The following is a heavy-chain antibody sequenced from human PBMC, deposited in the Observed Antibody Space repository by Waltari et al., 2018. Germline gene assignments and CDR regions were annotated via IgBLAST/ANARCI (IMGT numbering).Heavy chain of an antibody. V-gene: IGHV3-23*04. J-gene: IGHJ4*02. CDR1: GFTFSSYS. CDR2: ISGSGGST. CDR3: AKDGPSIVVPAAIIDY. Sequence: EVQLVESGGGLVQPGGSLRLSCAASGFTFSSYSMNWFRQAPGKGLEWVSAISGSGGSTYYADSVKGRFTISRDNSKNTLYLQMNSLRAEDTAVYYCAKDGPSIVVPAAIIDYWGQGTLVTVSS. D-gene: IGHD2-2*01.